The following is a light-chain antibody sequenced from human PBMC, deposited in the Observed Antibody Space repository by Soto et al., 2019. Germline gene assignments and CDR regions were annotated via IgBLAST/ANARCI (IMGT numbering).Light chain of an antibody. Sequence: EIVMTQSPATLSVSPGERATLSCRASQSVSSNLAWYQQKPGQAPRLLIYGASTRATGIPARFSGSGSGTDFTLTISSLQSEDFAVYFCQHYGSSPPVTFGQGTRLEI. CDR3: QHYGSSPPVT. V-gene: IGKV3-15*01. J-gene: IGKJ5*01. CDR2: GAS. CDR1: QSVSSN.